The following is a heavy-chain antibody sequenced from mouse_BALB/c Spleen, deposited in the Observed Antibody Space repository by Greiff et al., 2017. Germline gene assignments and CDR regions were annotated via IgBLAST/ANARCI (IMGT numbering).Heavy chain of an antibody. Sequence: EVKLVESGPSLVKPSQTLSLTCSVSGDSITSGYWNWVRKFPGNKLEYMGYISYSGSTYYYPSLKSRISITRDTTKNQYYLQLNSVTTEDTATYYCARSGITTLSVDYWGQGTTLTVSS. V-gene: IGHV3-8*02. CDR1: GDSITSGY. J-gene: IGHJ2*01. CDR2: ISYSGST. CDR3: ARSGITTLSVDY. D-gene: IGHD1-1*01.